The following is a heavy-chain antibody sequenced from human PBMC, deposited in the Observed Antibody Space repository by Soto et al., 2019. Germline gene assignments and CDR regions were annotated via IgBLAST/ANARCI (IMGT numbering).Heavy chain of an antibody. CDR2: IIPIFGTA. Sequence: SVKVSCKASGSTFSSYAISWVRQAPGQGLEWMGGIIPIFGTANYAQKFQGRVTITADESTSTAYMELSSLRSEDTAVYYCAITVVRATSAFDLWGQGTLVTVSS. CDR1: GSTFSSYA. V-gene: IGHV1-69*13. J-gene: IGHJ4*03. D-gene: IGHD1-26*01. CDR3: AITVVRATSAFDL.